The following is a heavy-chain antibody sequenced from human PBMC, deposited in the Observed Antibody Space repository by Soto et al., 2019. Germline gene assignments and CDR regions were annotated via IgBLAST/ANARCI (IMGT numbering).Heavy chain of an antibody. CDR3: TTDRRPAAGYGLDI. V-gene: IGHV3-15*01. CDR2: IKSKTDGGTT. Sequence: EVQLVETGRGLVKPGGSLRLSCSASGVTFSNAWMSWVRQAPGKGLEWVGRIKSKTDGGTTDYAAPVKGRFTISRDDSKTTLCLQMNSPKTEDTAMYYCTTDRRPAAGYGLDIWGHGTMVTVSS. J-gene: IGHJ3*02. CDR1: GVTFSNAW. D-gene: IGHD6-13*01.